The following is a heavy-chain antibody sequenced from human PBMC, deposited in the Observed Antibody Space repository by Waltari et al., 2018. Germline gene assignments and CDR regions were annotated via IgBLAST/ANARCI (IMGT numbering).Heavy chain of an antibody. CDR3: ARDLVGGKQSGDAFDI. V-gene: IGHV1-69*05. D-gene: IGHD2-8*02. Sequence: VQLAQSGAEATKPGSSVKVSCQASGGTFRSHATRWVRQAPGQGLEWMGGIIPIFGTANYAQKFQGRVTITTDESTSTAYMELSSLRSEDTAVYYCARDLVGGKQSGDAFDIWGQGTMVTVSS. J-gene: IGHJ3*02. CDR1: GGTFRSHA. CDR2: IIPIFGTA.